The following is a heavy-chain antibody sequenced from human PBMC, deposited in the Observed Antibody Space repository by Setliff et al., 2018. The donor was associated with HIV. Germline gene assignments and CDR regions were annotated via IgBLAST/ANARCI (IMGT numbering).Heavy chain of an antibody. CDR1: YW. CDR2: INSDGTST. CDR3: ARDLSYDYDRSSDTFDY. J-gene: IGHJ4*02. D-gene: IGHD3-22*01. Sequence: YWMHWVRQAPGKGLVWVSRINSDGTSTTYADSVKGRFTISRDNAKNTLYLQMNSLRAEDTAVYYCARDLSYDYDRSSDTFDYWGQGTLVTVSS. V-gene: IGHV3-74*03.